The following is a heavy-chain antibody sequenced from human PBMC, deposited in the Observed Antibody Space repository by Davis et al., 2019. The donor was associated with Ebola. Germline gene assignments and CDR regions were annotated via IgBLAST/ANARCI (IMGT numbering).Heavy chain of an antibody. CDR3: ARDRQEYYYDSSGYTTYYYGMDV. CDR2: IYYSGST. CDR1: GGSFSGYY. Sequence: SETLSLTCAVYGGSFSGYYWSWIRQPPGKGLEWIGYIYYSGSTNYNPSLKSRVTISVDTSKNQFSLKLSSVTAADTAVYYCARDRQEYYYDSSGYTTYYYGMDVWGQGTTVTVSS. V-gene: IGHV4-59*01. D-gene: IGHD3-22*01. J-gene: IGHJ6*02.